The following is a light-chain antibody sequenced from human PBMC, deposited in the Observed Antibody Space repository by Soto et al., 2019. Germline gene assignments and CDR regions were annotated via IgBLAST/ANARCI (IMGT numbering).Light chain of an antibody. CDR2: WAS. V-gene: IGKV4-1*01. Sequence: DIVMTQSPDSLAVSLGERATINCKSSQSVLYSSNNKNKLAWYQQKPGQPPKLLIYWASTRGSGVPDRFSGSGSETDFTLTISSLQAEDVAVYYCQQCYSTPYTFGQGTKLEIK. CDR1: QSVLYSSNNKNK. J-gene: IGKJ2*01. CDR3: QQCYSTPYT.